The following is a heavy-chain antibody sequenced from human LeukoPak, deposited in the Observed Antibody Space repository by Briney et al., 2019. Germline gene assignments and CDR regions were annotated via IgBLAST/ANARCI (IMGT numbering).Heavy chain of an antibody. Sequence: GGSLRLSCAASGFTFSNYNMNWVRQAPGKGLEWVSYISSRNTPIFYADSVKGRFTISRDNAKNSLYLQMNSLRAEDTAVYYCARGDIVVVPAAEGYYYYGMDVWGQGTTVTVSS. V-gene: IGHV3-48*04. CDR3: ARGDIVVVPAAEGYYYYGMDV. D-gene: IGHD2-2*01. J-gene: IGHJ6*02. CDR2: ISSRNTPI. CDR1: GFTFSNYN.